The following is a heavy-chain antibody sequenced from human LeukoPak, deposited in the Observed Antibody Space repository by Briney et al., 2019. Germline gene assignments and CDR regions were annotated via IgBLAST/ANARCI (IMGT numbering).Heavy chain of an antibody. V-gene: IGHV4-4*07. CDR3: ARDPFTFGGVIASDYYYGMDV. D-gene: IGHD3-16*02. J-gene: IGHJ6*02. Sequence: SETLSLTCTVSGGSISSYYWSWIRQPAGKGLEWIGRIYTSGSTNYNPSLKSRVTISVDTSKNQFSLKLSSVTAADTAVYYCARDPFTFGGVIASDYYYGMDVWGQGTTVTVSS. CDR2: IYTSGST. CDR1: GGSISSYY.